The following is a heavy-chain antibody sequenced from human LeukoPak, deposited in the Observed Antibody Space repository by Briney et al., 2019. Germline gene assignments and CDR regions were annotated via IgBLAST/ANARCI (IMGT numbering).Heavy chain of an antibody. CDR2: ISSSSTI. J-gene: IGHJ6*02. D-gene: IGHD3-3*01. V-gene: IGHV3-48*02. Sequence: PGGSLRLSCAASGFTFSSYSMNWVRQAPGKGLEWVSYISSSSTIYYADSVKGRFTISRDNAKNSLYLQMNSLRDKDTAVYYCAKARGYDFWSGYRPFDYYYGMDVWGQGTTVTVSS. CDR1: GFTFSSYS. CDR3: AKARGYDFWSGYRPFDYYYGMDV.